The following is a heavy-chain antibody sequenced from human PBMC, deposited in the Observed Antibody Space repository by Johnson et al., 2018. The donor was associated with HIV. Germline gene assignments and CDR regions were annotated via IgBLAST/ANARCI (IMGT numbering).Heavy chain of an antibody. J-gene: IGHJ3*01. Sequence: VQLVESGGGLVQPGGSLRLSCAASGFSVSSKYMSWVRQAPGKGLEWVSVIYSGGSTFYADSVKGRFTISRDNSKNTLYLQMNSLRAEDTAVYYCAKTRMGGILDAFDLWGQGTMVIVS. CDR2: IYSGGST. CDR1: GFSVSSKY. V-gene: IGHV3-66*01. D-gene: IGHD3-10*01. CDR3: AKTRMGGILDAFDL.